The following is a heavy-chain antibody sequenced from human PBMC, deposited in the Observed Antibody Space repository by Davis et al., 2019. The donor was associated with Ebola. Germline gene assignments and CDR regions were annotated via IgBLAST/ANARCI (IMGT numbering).Heavy chain of an antibody. J-gene: IGHJ3*02. CDR1: GFTFSSYA. CDR3: ARGRHYYDSSGYYYHGDAFDI. V-gene: IGHV3-23*01. CDR2: NSASGST. Sequence: GESLKISCAASGFTFSSYAMSWVRQAPGKGLEWVSVNSASGSTYYADSVKGRFTISRDNSKNTLYLQMGSLRAEAMAVYYCARGRHYYDSSGYYYHGDAFDIWGQGTMVTVSA. D-gene: IGHD3-22*01.